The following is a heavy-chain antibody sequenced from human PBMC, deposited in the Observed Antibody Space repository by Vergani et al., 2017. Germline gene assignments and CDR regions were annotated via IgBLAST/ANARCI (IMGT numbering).Heavy chain of an antibody. V-gene: IGHV1-69*01. Sequence: QVQLVQSGAEVKKPGSSVKVSCKASGGTFSSYAISWVRQAPGQGLEWMGGIIPIFGTANYAQKFQGRVTITADESTSTAYMELGSLRSEDTAVYYCARDPPNDYSNYGVFCALDIWGQGTMVTVSS. CDR1: GGTFSSYA. CDR3: ARDPPNDYSNYGVFCALDI. CDR2: IIPIFGTA. J-gene: IGHJ3*02. D-gene: IGHD4-11*01.